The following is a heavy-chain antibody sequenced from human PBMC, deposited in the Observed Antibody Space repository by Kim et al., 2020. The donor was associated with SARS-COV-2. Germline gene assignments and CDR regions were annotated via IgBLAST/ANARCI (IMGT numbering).Heavy chain of an antibody. Sequence: GGSLRLSCAASGFTYSDYYMSWIRQAPGKGLEWVSCISDTGNFVRYADSVQGRFTISRDNAKKSLYLQMTSRRAEDTADYYCARGGWGSAGVECFDYWG. J-gene: IGHJ4*01. CDR3: ARGGWGSAGVECFDY. D-gene: IGHD3-16*01. CDR1: GFTYSDYY. CDR2: ISDTGNFV. V-gene: IGHV3-11*01.